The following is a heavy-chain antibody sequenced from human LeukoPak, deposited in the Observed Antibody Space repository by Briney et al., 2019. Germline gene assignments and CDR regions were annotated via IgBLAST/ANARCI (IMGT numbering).Heavy chain of an antibody. CDR3: ARVPRRYCSSTSCRPNDAFDI. D-gene: IGHD2-2*01. Sequence: ASVKVSCKASGYTFTGYHMHWVRQAPGQGLEWMGWINPNSGGTNYAQKFQGRVTMTRDTSISTAYMELSRLRSDDTAVYYCARVPRRYCSSTSCRPNDAFDIWGQGTMVTVSS. V-gene: IGHV1-2*02. J-gene: IGHJ3*02. CDR1: GYTFTGYH. CDR2: INPNSGGT.